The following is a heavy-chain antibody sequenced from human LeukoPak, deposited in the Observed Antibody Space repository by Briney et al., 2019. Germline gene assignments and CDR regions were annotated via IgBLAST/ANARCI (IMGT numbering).Heavy chain of an antibody. Sequence: PSETLSLTCTVYGDSIGSHYWSWIRQPPGKGLEWIGYIFYVGSTNYNPSLKSRVTISVDTSKNQFSLKLNSVTAADTAVYYCARDYYDSRGEAFDIWGQGTMVTVSS. D-gene: IGHD3-22*01. CDR1: GDSIGSHY. V-gene: IGHV4-59*11. CDR3: ARDYYDSRGEAFDI. J-gene: IGHJ3*02. CDR2: IFYVGST.